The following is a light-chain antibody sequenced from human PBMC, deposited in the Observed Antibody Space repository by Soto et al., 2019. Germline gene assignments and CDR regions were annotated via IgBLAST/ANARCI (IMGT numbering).Light chain of an antibody. CDR2: EVS. V-gene: IGLV2-14*01. J-gene: IGLJ1*01. CDR3: SSYTSSSTPYV. CDR1: SSDVGGYNY. Sequence: ALTQPASVSGSTGQSITISCTGTSSDVGGYNYVSWYQQHPGKAPKLMIYEVSNRPSGVSNRFSGSKSGNTASLTISGLQAEDEADYYCSSYTSSSTPYVFGTGTKVTVL.